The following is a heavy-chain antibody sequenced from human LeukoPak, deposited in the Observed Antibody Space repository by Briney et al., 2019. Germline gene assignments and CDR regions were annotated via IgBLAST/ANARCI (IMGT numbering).Heavy chain of an antibody. J-gene: IGHJ4*02. V-gene: IGHV4-34*01. Sequence: SETLSLTCAVYGGSFSGYYWSWIRQPPGKGLEWIGEINHSGSTNYNPSLKSRVTISVDTSKNQFSLKLSSVTAADTAVYYCARGGVRYSYHLERWGQGTLVTVSS. CDR2: INHSGST. CDR1: GGSFSGYY. D-gene: IGHD5-18*01. CDR3: ARGGVRYSYHLER.